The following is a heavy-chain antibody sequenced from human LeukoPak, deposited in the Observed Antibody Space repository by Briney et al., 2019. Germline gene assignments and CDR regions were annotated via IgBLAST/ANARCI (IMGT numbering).Heavy chain of an antibody. J-gene: IGHJ4*02. D-gene: IGHD6-13*01. V-gene: IGHV3-21*01. Sequence: PGGSLRLSCAASGFTFSSYSMNWVRQAPGKGLEWVSSVSGSSSYIYYADSVKGRFTISRDNAKNSLYLQMNSLRAEDTAVYYCARSFGRQQLFSPFDYWGQGTLVTVSS. CDR3: ARSFGRQQLFSPFDY. CDR1: GFTFSSYS. CDR2: VSGSSSYI.